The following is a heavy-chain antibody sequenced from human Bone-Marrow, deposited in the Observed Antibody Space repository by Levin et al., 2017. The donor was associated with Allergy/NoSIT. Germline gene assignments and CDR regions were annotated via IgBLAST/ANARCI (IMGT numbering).Heavy chain of an antibody. V-gene: IGHV3-23*01. CDR2: ISGSGTIT. CDR1: GFTFSSYA. CDR3: TKEGLAVAGYYFDS. J-gene: IGHJ4*02. D-gene: IGHD6-19*01. Sequence: GGSLRLSCAASGFTFSSYAMSWVRQAPGKGLEWVSSISGSGTITHYAESVKGRFTISRDISKNMLHLQMNSLRAEDTAIYFCTKEGLAVAGYYFDSWGQGTLVTVSS.